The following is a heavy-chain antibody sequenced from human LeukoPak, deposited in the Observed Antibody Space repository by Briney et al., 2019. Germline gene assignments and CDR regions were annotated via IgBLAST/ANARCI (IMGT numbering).Heavy chain of an antibody. CDR3: ARLWGGNGYSGGSLNL. CDR2: VWYDGRNR. Sequence: PGRSLTLSCAASGYTFSRHGIHWVRQAPGKGLEWVAVVWYDGRNRDYADSVKGRFTISKDNSNNMMFLQMDRLRAEDTAVYYCARLWGGNGYSGGSLNLWGQGTLVTVSS. CDR1: GYTFSRHG. D-gene: IGHD3-16*01. V-gene: IGHV3-33*01. J-gene: IGHJ5*02.